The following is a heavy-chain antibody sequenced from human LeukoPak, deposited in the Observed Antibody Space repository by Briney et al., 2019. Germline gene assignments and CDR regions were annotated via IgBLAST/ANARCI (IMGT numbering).Heavy chain of an antibody. CDR2: IYHSGST. D-gene: IGHD5-24*01. CDR1: GYSISSVYY. V-gene: IGHV4-38-2*01. Sequence: SETLSLTCAVSGYSISSVYYWGWIRQPPGKGLEWIGSIYHSGSTYYNPSLKSRVTISVDTSKNQFSLKLSSVTAADTAVYYCARLGMVGWLHRPFDYWGQGTLVTVSS. CDR3: ARLGMVGWLHRPFDY. J-gene: IGHJ4*02.